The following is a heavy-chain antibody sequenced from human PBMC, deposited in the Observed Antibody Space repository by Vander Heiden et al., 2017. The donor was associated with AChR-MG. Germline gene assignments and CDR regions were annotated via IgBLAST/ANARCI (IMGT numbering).Heavy chain of an antibody. Sequence: QVQLQEPGPGLVKPSQTLSLTCTVSGGSISSGDYYWSWIRQPPGKGLEWIGYIYYSGSTYYNPSLKSRVTISVDTSKNQFSLKLSAVTAADTAVYYCARLTTVTKKFDYWGQGTLVTVSS. D-gene: IGHD4-17*01. J-gene: IGHJ4*02. CDR1: GGSISSGDYY. CDR3: ARLTTVTKKFDY. CDR2: IYYSGST. V-gene: IGHV4-30-4*01.